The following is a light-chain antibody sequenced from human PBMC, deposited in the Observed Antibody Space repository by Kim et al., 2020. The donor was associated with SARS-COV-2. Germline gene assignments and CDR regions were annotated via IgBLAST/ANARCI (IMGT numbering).Light chain of an antibody. CDR3: QKNNSTPFT. CDR2: AAS. Sequence: SVGDKVTITGRGGRGVRNYLAWYQKKQRKVPKLLFYAASTWKVGAPPRFSGGESGTNFPPTTSSLQPEVVPPYYCQKNNSTPFTFGQGTKVDIK. CDR1: RGVRNY. J-gene: IGKJ3*01. V-gene: IGKV1-27*01.